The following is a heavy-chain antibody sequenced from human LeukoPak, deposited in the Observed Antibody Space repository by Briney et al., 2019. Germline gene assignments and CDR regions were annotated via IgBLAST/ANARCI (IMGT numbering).Heavy chain of an antibody. D-gene: IGHD6-19*01. V-gene: IGHV3-23*01. J-gene: IGHJ4*02. CDR1: GFSFTGVW. Sequence: GGSLRLSCVASGFSFTGVWMNWVRQAPEKGLEWVSVISGSGGSTYYADSVKGRFTISRDNSKNTLYLQMNSLRAEDTAVYYCAKGQVAGPTNNRFDYWGQGTLVTVSS. CDR3: AKGQVAGPTNNRFDY. CDR2: ISGSGGST.